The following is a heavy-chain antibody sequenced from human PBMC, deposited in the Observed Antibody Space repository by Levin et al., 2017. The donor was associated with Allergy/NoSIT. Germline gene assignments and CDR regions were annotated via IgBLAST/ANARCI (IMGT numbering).Heavy chain of an antibody. CDR1: EFTFSSYW. Sequence: GGSLRLSCAASEFTFSSYWMHWVRQAPGKGLVWVSRINSDGSNKNYADSVKGRFAISRDNAKNTLYLQMNSLRAEDTAVYYCARALIVGATSGGDYWGQGTLVTVSS. CDR2: INSDGSNK. J-gene: IGHJ4*02. CDR3: ARALIVGATSGGDY. D-gene: IGHD1-26*01. V-gene: IGHV3-74*01.